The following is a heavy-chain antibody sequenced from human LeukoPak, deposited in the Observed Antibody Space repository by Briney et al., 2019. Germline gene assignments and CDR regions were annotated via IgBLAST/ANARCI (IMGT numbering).Heavy chain of an antibody. Sequence: GGSLRLSCAASGFTFSTYAMNWVRQAPGRGLEWVSGISGSGGSIYYSDSVKGRFTISRDNSKNTLSLQMNSLRAEDTAVYYCAAIPRAAWELPVFDYWGQGTLVTVSS. J-gene: IGHJ4*02. V-gene: IGHV3-23*01. CDR2: ISGSGGSI. CDR3: AAIPRAAWELPVFDY. D-gene: IGHD1-26*01. CDR1: GFTFSTYA.